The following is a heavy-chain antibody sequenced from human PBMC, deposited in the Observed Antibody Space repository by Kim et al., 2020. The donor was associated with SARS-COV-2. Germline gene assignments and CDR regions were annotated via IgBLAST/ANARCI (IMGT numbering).Heavy chain of an antibody. CDR1: GGSLSSGGYY. CDR2: IYYSGST. V-gene: IGHV4-31*03. J-gene: IGHJ4*01. CDR3: AGGCIMIFGVVTEFDY. Sequence: SETLSLTCTVSGGSLSSGGYYWSWIRQHPGKGLDWIGYIYYSGSTYYNPSLKSRFTISVDTSKNQFSLKLSSVTAADTAVYYCAGGCIMIFGVVTEFDYWGHGTLGTVSS. D-gene: IGHD3-3*01.